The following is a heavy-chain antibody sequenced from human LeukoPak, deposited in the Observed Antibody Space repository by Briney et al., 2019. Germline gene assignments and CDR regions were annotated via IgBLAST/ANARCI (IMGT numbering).Heavy chain of an antibody. J-gene: IGHJ4*02. V-gene: IGHV3-30-3*01. D-gene: IGHD2-2*01. CDR1: GITFRPYA. CDR2: LSYDGDNK. Sequence: GGSLRLSCEASGITFRPYAMHWVRQAPGKGLQWVAVLSYDGDNKDYADSVKGRSTISRDNSKNMMYLQMNSLTVEDTAIYYCARDGRPYSTTWWGYFDHWGQGILVTVSS. CDR3: ARDGRPYSTTWWGYFDH.